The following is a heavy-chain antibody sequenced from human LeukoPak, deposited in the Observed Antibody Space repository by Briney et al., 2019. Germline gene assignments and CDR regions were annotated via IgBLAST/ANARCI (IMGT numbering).Heavy chain of an antibody. V-gene: IGHV1-2*02. D-gene: IGHD2-2*02. CDR1: GYTFTGYY. J-gene: IGHJ5*02. Sequence: GPVKVSCKASGYTFTGYYMHWVRQAPGQGLEWMGWINPNSGGTNYAQKFQGRVTMTRDTSISTAYMELSRLRSDDTAVYYCARDCSSTSCYSIDPWGQGTLVTVSS. CDR2: INPNSGGT. CDR3: ARDCSSTSCYSIDP.